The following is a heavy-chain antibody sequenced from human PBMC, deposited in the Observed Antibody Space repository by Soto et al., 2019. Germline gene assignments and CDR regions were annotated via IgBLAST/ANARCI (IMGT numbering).Heavy chain of an antibody. CDR1: GFTFSKNW. CDR2: INSDGNST. D-gene: IGHD3-22*01. V-gene: IGHV3-74*01. CDR3: AKLGVTTPVDY. Sequence: GSLRLSCVTSGFTFSKNWMHWVRQAPGKGLVWVSRINSDGNSTSYADSVKGRFTISRDNAKNTLYLQMNSLRAEDTALYYCAKLGVTTPVDYWGQGTLVTVSS. J-gene: IGHJ4*02.